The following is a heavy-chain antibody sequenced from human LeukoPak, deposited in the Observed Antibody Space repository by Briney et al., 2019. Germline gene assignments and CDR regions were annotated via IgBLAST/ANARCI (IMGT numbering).Heavy chain of an antibody. J-gene: IGHJ4*02. Sequence: GGSLRLSCAASGLTFSSYAMSWVRRAPGRGLEWVSTISGSGRNTDYADSVKGRFTISRDNSKNPFYLQMNSLRAEDTALYYCAKDHSGTWDYFDYWGQGTLVTVSS. D-gene: IGHD1-26*01. V-gene: IGHV3-23*01. CDR3: AKDHSGTWDYFDY. CDR1: GLTFSSYA. CDR2: ISGSGRNT.